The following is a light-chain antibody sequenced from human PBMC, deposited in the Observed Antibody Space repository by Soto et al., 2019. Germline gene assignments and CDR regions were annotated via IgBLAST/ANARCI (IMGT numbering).Light chain of an antibody. CDR3: CSYAGSATWV. Sequence: QSVLTQPASVSGSPGQSITISCTGTNSDVGNYNLVSWYQQHPGKAPKLMMYEVTKRPSGVSNRFSGSKSGNTASLTISGLQAEDEADYYCCSYAGSATWVFGGGTKVTVI. CDR1: NSDVGNYNL. V-gene: IGLV2-23*02. J-gene: IGLJ3*02. CDR2: EVT.